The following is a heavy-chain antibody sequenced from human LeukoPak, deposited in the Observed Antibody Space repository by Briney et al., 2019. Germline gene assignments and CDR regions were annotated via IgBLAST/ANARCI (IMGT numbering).Heavy chain of an antibody. J-gene: IGHJ6*03. CDR2: INTDGSST. CDR3: ARSYRYYYYMDV. Sequence: GGSLRLSCAASGFTFSSYWMHWVRQAPGKGLVWVSRINTDGSSTSYADSVKGRFTISRDNAKNTLYLQMNSLRAEDTAVYYCARSYRYYYYMDVWGKGTTVTVSS. D-gene: IGHD2-2*01. CDR1: GFTFSSYW. V-gene: IGHV3-74*01.